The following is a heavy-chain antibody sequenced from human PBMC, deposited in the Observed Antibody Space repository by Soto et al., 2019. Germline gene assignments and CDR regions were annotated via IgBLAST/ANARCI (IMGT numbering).Heavy chain of an antibody. D-gene: IGHD6-19*01. CDR1: GDSISSAGYY. CDR3: ARDTRRGSRAW. CDR2: IYYSGDT. Sequence: SETLSLTCNVSGDSISSAGYYWGWIRQHPGKGLEWIGYIYYSGDTYYDPSLKSRVTISADTSHNQFFLNLSSVTAADTAVYYCARDTRRGSRAWWGQGTLVTVSS. V-gene: IGHV4-31*03. J-gene: IGHJ4*02.